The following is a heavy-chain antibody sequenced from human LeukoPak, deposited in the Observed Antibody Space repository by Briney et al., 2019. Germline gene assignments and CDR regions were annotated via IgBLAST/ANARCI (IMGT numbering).Heavy chain of an antibody. V-gene: IGHV3-30*18. Sequence: PGGSMRLSCAASVFIFNSYCIYWVRHAPCKGLEWVVVTSYDGSNKYYADSVKGRFTISRDNSKNTLYLQMNSLRAEDTAVYYCAKDRRYSYGYFDYWGQGTLVTVSS. D-gene: IGHD5-18*01. J-gene: IGHJ4*02. CDR3: AKDRRYSYGYFDY. CDR2: TSYDGSNK. CDR1: VFIFNSYC.